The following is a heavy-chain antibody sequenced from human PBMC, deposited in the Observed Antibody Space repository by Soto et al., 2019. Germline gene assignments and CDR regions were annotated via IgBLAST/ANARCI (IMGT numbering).Heavy chain of an antibody. CDR1: GFNFSSYA. Sequence: GGSLRLSCAASGFNFSSYAMHWVRQAPGEGLEWVAVISYDGGKKYYADSLKGRFTISRDNSKNTLYVEMNSLSAKDTAVYYCAREGQPAAGTTPHNWGQGTLVTVSS. D-gene: IGHD6-13*01. J-gene: IGHJ4*02. CDR2: ISYDGGKK. V-gene: IGHV3-30*04. CDR3: AREGQPAAGTTPHN.